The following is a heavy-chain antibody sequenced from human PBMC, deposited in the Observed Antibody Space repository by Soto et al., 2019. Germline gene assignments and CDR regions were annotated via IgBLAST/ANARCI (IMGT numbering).Heavy chain of an antibody. CDR1: GFTFSNYS. J-gene: IGHJ6*02. CDR3: AREYTAWPLAYGLDV. Sequence: LRLSCVGSGFTFSNYSINWVRQAPGKGLEWVSSISSRSDIYYADSVKGRFTISRDNAKNSVSLQMNSLRAEDTAVYYCAREYTAWPLAYGLDVWGQGTTVTVSS. V-gene: IGHV3-21*01. D-gene: IGHD2-2*02. CDR2: ISSRSDI.